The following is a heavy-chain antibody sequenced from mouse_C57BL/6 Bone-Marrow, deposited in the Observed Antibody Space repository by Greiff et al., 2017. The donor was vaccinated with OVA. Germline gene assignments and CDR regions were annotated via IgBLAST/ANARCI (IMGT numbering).Heavy chain of an antibody. Sequence: QVQLQQSGAELARPGASVKLSCKASGYTFTSYGISWVKQRTGQGLEWIGEIYPRSGNTYYNEKFKGKATLTADKSSSTAYMELRSLTSEDSAVYFCARVNCDRRYCDVWGTGTTVTVSA. CDR1: GYTFTSYG. J-gene: IGHJ1*03. V-gene: IGHV1-81*01. CDR2: IYPRSGNT. D-gene: IGHD4-1*01. CDR3: ARVNCDRRYCDV.